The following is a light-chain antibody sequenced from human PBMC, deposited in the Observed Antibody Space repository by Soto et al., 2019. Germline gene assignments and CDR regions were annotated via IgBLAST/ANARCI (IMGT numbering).Light chain of an antibody. V-gene: IGKV1-39*01. CDR3: QQSPHFPYT. Sequence: IQMTQSPSSLSASVGDRVTITCRASQTIPRSLNWYQQKPGKAPNLLIYTASILQTGAPSRFSGSGSETDFTLTISSLQPEDSGTYFCQQSPHFPYTFGQGTDLEIK. CDR2: TAS. J-gene: IGKJ2*01. CDR1: QTIPRS.